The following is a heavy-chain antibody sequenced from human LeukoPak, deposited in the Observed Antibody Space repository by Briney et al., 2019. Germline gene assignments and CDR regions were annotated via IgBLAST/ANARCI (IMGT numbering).Heavy chain of an antibody. D-gene: IGHD3-22*01. CDR1: GFTFSDHA. CDR3: AYLDSSGYYYGRLRY. CDR2: ISAGGDRT. J-gene: IGHJ4*02. V-gene: IGHV3-23*01. Sequence: GGSLRLSCAASGFTFSDHAMSWVRQTPAKGLESVSSISAGGDRTHYADSVEGRFTVSRDNSKNTLYLHMNSLRAEDTAVYFCAYLDSSGYYYGRLRYWGQGTPVTVSS.